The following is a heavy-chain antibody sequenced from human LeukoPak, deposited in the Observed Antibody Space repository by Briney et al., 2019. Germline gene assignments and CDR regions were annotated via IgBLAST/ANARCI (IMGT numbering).Heavy chain of an antibody. CDR2: IKQDGSEK. J-gene: IGHJ4*02. D-gene: IGHD5-18*01. Sequence: PGGSLRLSCAASGFTFSSYGIHWVRQAPGKGLEWVANIKQDGSEKYYVDSVKGRFTISRDNAKNSLYLQMNSLRAEDTAVYYCARDGYSYGYFFDYWGQGTLVTVSS. V-gene: IGHV3-7*01. CDR1: GFTFSSYG. CDR3: ARDGYSYGYFFDY.